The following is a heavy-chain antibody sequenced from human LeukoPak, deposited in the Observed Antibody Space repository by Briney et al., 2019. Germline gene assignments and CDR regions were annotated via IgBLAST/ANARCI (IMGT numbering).Heavy chain of an antibody. CDR2: IYYSGST. V-gene: IGHV4-61*05. CDR1: GGSISSSSYY. J-gene: IGHJ5*02. CDR3: ARHSQLELARKGRYGWFDP. Sequence: HPSETLSLTCTVSGGSISSSSYYWGWIRQPPGKGLEWIGYIYYSGSTNYNPSLKSRVTISVDTSKNQFSLKLSSVTAADTAVYYCARHSQLELARKGRYGWFDPWGQGTLVTVSS. D-gene: IGHD1-7*01.